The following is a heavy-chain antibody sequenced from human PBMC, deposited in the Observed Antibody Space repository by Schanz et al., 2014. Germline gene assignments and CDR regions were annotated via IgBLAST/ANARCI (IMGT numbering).Heavy chain of an antibody. Sequence: EVQLLDSGGGLVQPGGSLRLSCAVSGFTVSSNHMSWVRQAPGKGLEWVSVIYSGIGAYYADSVKDRFTVSRDNSKNTVYLQMNRLRAEDTAVYYCARVHHYDPSGWGYFDYWGQGALVTDSS. V-gene: IGHV3-66*01. CDR1: GFTVSSNH. CDR3: ARVHHYDPSGWGYFDY. CDR2: IYSGIGA. D-gene: IGHD3-22*01. J-gene: IGHJ4*02.